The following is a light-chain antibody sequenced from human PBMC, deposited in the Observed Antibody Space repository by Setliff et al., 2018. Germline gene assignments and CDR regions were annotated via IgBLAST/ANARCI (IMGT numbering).Light chain of an antibody. V-gene: IGLV1-44*01. CDR1: NSNIGSNS. Sequence: VLTQTPSASGTPGQRVAISCSGSNSNIGSNSVSWFQQLPGTAPNLLIYRDNQRPSGVPDRFSGSRSGTSASLAISGLQSEDEADYYCGSWDDSLNGPVFGGGTK. CDR2: RDN. CDR3: GSWDDSLNGPV. J-gene: IGLJ2*01.